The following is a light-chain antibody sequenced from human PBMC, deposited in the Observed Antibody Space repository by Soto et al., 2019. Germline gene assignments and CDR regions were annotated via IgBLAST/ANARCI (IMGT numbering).Light chain of an antibody. CDR2: GAS. Sequence: EIVLTQSPGTLSLSPGERATLSCRTSQSFSGTYLAWYQQKPGQAPRLLIYGASSRATGIPDRFSGSGSATDFTLTISRLEPEDFAVYYCQQYGSSPWTFGQGTKVDIK. CDR1: QSFSGTY. CDR3: QQYGSSPWT. J-gene: IGKJ1*01. V-gene: IGKV3-20*01.